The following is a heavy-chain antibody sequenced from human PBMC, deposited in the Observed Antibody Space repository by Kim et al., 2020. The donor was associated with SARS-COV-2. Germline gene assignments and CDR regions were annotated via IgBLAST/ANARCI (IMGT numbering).Heavy chain of an antibody. CDR1: GGSISSYY. CDR2: IYYSGST. J-gene: IGHJ4*02. CDR3: ARSYDILTGWFDY. D-gene: IGHD3-9*01. Sequence: SETLSLTCTVSGGSISSYYWSWIRQPPGKGLEWIGYIYYSGSTNYNPSLKSRVTISVDTSKNQFSLKLSSVTAADTAVYYCARSYDILTGWFDYWGQGTLVTVSS. V-gene: IGHV4-59*01.